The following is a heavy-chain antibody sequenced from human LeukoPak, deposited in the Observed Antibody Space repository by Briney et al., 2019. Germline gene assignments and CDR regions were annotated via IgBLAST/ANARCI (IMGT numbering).Heavy chain of an antibody. V-gene: IGHV3-23*01. CDR2: ISGSGGST. Sequence: GGSLRLACAASGFTFSSYGMSWVRQAPGKGLDWVSAISGSGGSTYYADSVKGRFTISRDNSKNTLYLQMNSLRAEDTAVYYCAKSNSGSYLYYFDYWGQGTLVTVSS. CDR3: AKSNSGSYLYYFDY. D-gene: IGHD1-26*01. CDR1: GFTFSSYG. J-gene: IGHJ4*02.